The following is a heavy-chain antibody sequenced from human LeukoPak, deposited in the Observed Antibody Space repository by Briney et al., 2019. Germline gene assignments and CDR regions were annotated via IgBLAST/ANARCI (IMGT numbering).Heavy chain of an antibody. CDR3: ARSILWFGESYSYFDP. CDR2: IYTSGST. J-gene: IGHJ5*02. Sequence: SSQTLSLTCTVSGGSISSGSYYWSWIRQPAGKGLEWIGRIYTSGSTNYNPSLKSRVTISVDTSKNQFSLKLSSVTAADTAVYYCARSILWFGESYSYFDPWGQGTLVTVSS. D-gene: IGHD3-10*01. CDR1: GGSISSGSYY. V-gene: IGHV4-61*02.